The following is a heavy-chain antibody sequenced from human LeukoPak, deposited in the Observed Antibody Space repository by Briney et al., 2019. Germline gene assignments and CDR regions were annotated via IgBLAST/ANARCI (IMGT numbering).Heavy chain of an antibody. Sequence: ASVKVSCKASGYTFTSYYMHWVRQAPGQGLEWMGIINPSGGSTSYAQKFQGRVTMTRDTSTSTVYMELSSLRSEDTAVYYCARVRAEYDFWSGPAPFDYWGQGTLVTVSS. D-gene: IGHD3-3*01. CDR2: INPSGGST. CDR3: ARVRAEYDFWSGPAPFDY. J-gene: IGHJ4*02. V-gene: IGHV1-46*01. CDR1: GYTFTSYY.